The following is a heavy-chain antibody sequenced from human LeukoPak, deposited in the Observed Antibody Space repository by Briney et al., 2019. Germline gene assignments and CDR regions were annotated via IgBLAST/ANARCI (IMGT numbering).Heavy chain of an antibody. Sequence: SETLSLTCTVSGGSISSSSYYWGWIRQPPGKGLEWIGSIYYSGSTYYNPSLKSRVTISVDTSKNQFSLKLSSVTASDTAVYYCARQGSGRYSDYWGQGTLVTVSS. CDR2: IYYSGST. CDR3: ARQGSGRYSDY. V-gene: IGHV4-39*01. CDR1: GGSISSSSYY. J-gene: IGHJ4*02. D-gene: IGHD6-19*01.